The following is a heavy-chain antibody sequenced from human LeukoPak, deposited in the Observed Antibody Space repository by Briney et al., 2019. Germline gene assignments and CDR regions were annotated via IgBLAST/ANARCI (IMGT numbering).Heavy chain of an antibody. CDR3: ARVPRYGDYYFDY. Sequence: GGSLRLSCAASGFTFSSYSMNWVRQAPGKGLEWVSSISSSSSYIYYADLVKGRFTISRDNAKNSLYLQMNSLRAEDTAVYYCARVPRYGDYYFDYWGQGTLVTVSS. J-gene: IGHJ4*02. CDR1: GFTFSSYS. D-gene: IGHD4-17*01. CDR2: ISSSSSYI. V-gene: IGHV3-21*01.